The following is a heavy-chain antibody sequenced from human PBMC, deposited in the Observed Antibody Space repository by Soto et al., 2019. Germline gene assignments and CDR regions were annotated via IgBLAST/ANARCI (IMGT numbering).Heavy chain of an antibody. CDR3: ARQEDIVVVPAAMNHAYYYYGMDV. Sequence: SQPLPLTCTVSCGSIISRSCCWGRIHQPPGKGLEWIGSIYYSGSTYYNPSLKSRVTISVDTSKNQFSLKLSSVTAADTAVYYCARQEDIVVVPAAMNHAYYYYGMDVWGQGTTVTVSS. CDR1: CGSIISRSCC. V-gene: IGHV4-39*01. D-gene: IGHD2-2*01. J-gene: IGHJ6*02. CDR2: IYYSGST.